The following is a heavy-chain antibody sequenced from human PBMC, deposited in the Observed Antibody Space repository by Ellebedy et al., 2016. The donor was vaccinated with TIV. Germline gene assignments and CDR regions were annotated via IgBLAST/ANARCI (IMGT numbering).Heavy chain of an antibody. CDR3: ARDYSSGWGNWFDP. V-gene: IGHV4-59*01. D-gene: IGHD6-19*01. CDR2: IYYSGST. Sequence: MPSETLSLTCTVSGGSISSYYWSWIRQPPGKGLEWIGYIYYSGSTNYNPSLKSRVTISVDTSKNQFSLKLSSVTAADTAVYYCARDYSSGWGNWFDPWGQGTLVTVSS. CDR1: GGSISSYY. J-gene: IGHJ5*02.